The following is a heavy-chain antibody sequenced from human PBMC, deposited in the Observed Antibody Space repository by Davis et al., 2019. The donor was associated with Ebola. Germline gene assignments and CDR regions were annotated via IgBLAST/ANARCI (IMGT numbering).Heavy chain of an antibody. CDR3: ARDLDYAASTGVEYYFSYYGLDV. V-gene: IGHV1-18*01. CDR1: GYTFRNSA. Sequence: AASVKVSCKASGYTFRNSAISWVRQAPGQGLEWMGWISAYNGNTNYAQILQGRVTMTTDTSTGTAYMELRSLRPDDTAVYYCARDLDYAASTGVEYYFSYYGLDVWGQGTPVTVSS. J-gene: IGHJ6*02. D-gene: IGHD1-1*01. CDR2: ISAYNGNT.